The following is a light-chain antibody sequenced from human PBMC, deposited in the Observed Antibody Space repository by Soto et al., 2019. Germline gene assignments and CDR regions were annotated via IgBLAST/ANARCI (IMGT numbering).Light chain of an antibody. CDR3: QSYDSSLSLFYL. J-gene: IGLJ1*01. V-gene: IGLV1-40*01. CDR2: GNS. Sequence: QSVLTQPPSVSGAPGQRVTISCTGSSSNIGAGYDVHWYQQLPGTAPKLLIYGNSNRPSGVPDRFSGSKSGTSASLAITGLQAEDEADYYCQSYDSSLSLFYLFGTGTKVTVL. CDR1: SSNIGAGYD.